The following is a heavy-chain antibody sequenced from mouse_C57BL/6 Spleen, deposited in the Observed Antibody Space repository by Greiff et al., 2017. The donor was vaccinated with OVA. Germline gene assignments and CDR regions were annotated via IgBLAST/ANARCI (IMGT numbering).Heavy chain of an antibody. CDR3: ARRHGNWDY. J-gene: IGHJ2*01. Sequence: EVKVEESGGGLVKPGGSLKLSCAASGFTFSSYTMSWVRQTPEKRLEWVATISGGGGNTYYPDSVKGRFTISRDNAKNTLYLQMSSLRSEDTALYYCARRHGNWDYWGQGTTLTVSS. CDR1: GFTFSSYT. D-gene: IGHD2-1*01. V-gene: IGHV5-9*01. CDR2: ISGGGGNT.